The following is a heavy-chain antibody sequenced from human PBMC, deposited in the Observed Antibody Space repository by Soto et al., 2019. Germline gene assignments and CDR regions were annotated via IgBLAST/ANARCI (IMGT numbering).Heavy chain of an antibody. Sequence: PGGSLRLSCTASGFTFGDYAMSWVRQAPGKGLEWVGFIRSKAYGGTTEYAASVKGRFTISRDDSKSIAYLQMNSLKTEDTAVYYCTLDYFDYWGQGTLVTVSS. V-gene: IGHV3-49*04. J-gene: IGHJ4*02. CDR2: IRSKAYGGTT. CDR3: TLDYFDY. CDR1: GFTFGDYA.